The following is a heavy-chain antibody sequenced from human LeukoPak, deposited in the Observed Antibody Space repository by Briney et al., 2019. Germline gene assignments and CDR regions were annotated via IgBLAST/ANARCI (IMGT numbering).Heavy chain of an antibody. Sequence: PGGSLRLSCAASGFTVSSNYMSWVRQAPGKGLEWVSVIYSGGSTYYADSVKGRFTISRDNAKSSLFLQMNSLRAEDTAVYYCARESYGSGSFYNEFDYWGQGTLVTVSS. CDR1: GFTVSSNY. CDR3: ARESYGSGSFYNEFDY. J-gene: IGHJ4*02. CDR2: IYSGGST. V-gene: IGHV3-66*01. D-gene: IGHD3-10*01.